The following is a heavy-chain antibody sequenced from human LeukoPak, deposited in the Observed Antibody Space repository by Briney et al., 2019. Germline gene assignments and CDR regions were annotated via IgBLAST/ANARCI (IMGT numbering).Heavy chain of an antibody. J-gene: IGHJ4*02. CDR1: GVSISTDY. V-gene: IGHV4-59*01. Sequence: SETLSLTCPVSGVSISTDYWTWVRQPPGKRLEWIGYIHYSGSTTYNPSLQSRVTISIDTSKNQFSLRLTSVTSADTAVYYCARDAGATAYWGQGALVTVSS. CDR3: ARDAGATAY. D-gene: IGHD4/OR15-4a*01. CDR2: IHYSGST.